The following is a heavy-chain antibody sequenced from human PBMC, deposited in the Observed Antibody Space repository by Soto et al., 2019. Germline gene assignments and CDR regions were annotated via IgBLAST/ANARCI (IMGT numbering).Heavy chain of an antibody. CDR1: GFSFTSYW. Sequence: GESLKISCQGFGFSFTSYWIAWVRQMPGKGLEWMGIIYPGDSDTRYSPSFQGQVTISADKSISTAYLQWSSLKASDTAMYYCARHQVVATIVSPFDYWGQGTLVTVSS. D-gene: IGHD5-12*01. V-gene: IGHV5-51*01. J-gene: IGHJ4*02. CDR2: IYPGDSDT. CDR3: ARHQVVATIVSPFDY.